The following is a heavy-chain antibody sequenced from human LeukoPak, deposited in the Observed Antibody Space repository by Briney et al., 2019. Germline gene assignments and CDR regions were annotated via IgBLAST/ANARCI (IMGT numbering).Heavy chain of an antibody. CDR1: GGSISSSNYN. Sequence: SETLSLTCSVSGGSISSSNYNWGWIRQSPGKGLEWIASLYFSGSTYYNPSLKSRVTISVDTSKNQFSLKVNSVTAADTAVYYCARGTTVTTGWSDHYMDVWGKGTTVTVSS. CDR3: ARGTTVTTGWSDHYMDV. J-gene: IGHJ6*03. D-gene: IGHD4-17*01. CDR2: LYFSGST. V-gene: IGHV4-39*07.